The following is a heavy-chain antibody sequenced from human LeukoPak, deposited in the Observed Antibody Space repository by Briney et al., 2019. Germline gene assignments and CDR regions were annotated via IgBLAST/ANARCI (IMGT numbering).Heavy chain of an antibody. Sequence: EXLSLTCTXXXGXXXXXSYXXXWIRXXXXXGXXXIXRXYYSGSTYYNPSLKCRVTISVDTSKNLFSLKLSSVTAADTAVYYCARHGNYDSSGYYSAFDYWGQGTLVTVSS. J-gene: IGHJ4*02. D-gene: IGHD3-22*01. CDR1: XGXXXXXSYX. CDR3: ARHGNYDSSGYYSAFDY. V-gene: IGHV4-39*01. CDR2: XYYSGST.